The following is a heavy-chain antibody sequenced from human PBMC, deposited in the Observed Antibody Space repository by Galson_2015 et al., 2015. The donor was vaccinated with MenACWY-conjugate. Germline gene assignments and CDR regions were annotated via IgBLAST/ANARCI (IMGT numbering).Heavy chain of an antibody. J-gene: IGHJ2*01. CDR2: INTDESLT. CDR3: ARELRNYWYFDL. CDR1: GFTFSSYW. V-gene: IGHV3-74*03. Sequence: SLRLSCAASGFTFSSYWMHWVRQAPGKGLVWVSRINTDESLTTYADSVKGRFTISRDNAKNTLYLQMNSLRAGDTAAYYCARELRNYWYFDLWGRGTLVSVSS.